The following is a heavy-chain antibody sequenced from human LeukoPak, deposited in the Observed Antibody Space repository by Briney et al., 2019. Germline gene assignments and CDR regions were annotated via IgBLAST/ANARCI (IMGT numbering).Heavy chain of an antibody. V-gene: IGHV1-58*01. CDR2: IVVGSGNT. CDR1: GFTFTSSA. J-gene: IGHJ4*02. CDR3: AADRNSGNHLSYFDN. Sequence: SVKVSCKASGFTFTSSAVQWVRQARGQRLEWIGWIVVGSGNTNYAQKFQERVTITRDMSTSTAYMELSSLRSEDTAVYYCAADRNSGNHLSYFDNWGQEPLSPASP. D-gene: IGHD5-12*01.